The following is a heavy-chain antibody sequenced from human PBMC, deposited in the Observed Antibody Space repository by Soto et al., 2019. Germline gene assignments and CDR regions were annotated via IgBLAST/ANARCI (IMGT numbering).Heavy chain of an antibody. CDR3: AKDGENYGDWPPEFDY. CDR1: GFTFSSYG. Sequence: QVQLVESGGGVVQPGRSLRLSCAASGFTFSSYGMHWVRQAPGKGLEWVAVISYDGSNKYYADSVKGRFTISGDNSKNTLYLQMNSLRAEDTAVYYCAKDGENYGDWPPEFDYWGQGTLVTVSS. CDR2: ISYDGSNK. J-gene: IGHJ4*02. D-gene: IGHD4-17*01. V-gene: IGHV3-30*18.